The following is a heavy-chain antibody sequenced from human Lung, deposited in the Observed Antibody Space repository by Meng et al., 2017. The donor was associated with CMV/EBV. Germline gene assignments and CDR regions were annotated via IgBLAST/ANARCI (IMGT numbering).Heavy chain of an antibody. CDR1: GFTFSSYW. D-gene: IGHD3-3*01. Sequence: GESXKISCAASGFTFSSYWMHWVRQAPGKGLVWVSRINSGGSSTSYADSVKGRFTISRDNAKNTLYLQMNSLRAEDTAVYYCARDKVRYYDFWSGYGGMDVWGQGTTVTVSS. V-gene: IGHV3-74*01. CDR2: INSGGSST. J-gene: IGHJ6*02. CDR3: ARDKVRYYDFWSGYGGMDV.